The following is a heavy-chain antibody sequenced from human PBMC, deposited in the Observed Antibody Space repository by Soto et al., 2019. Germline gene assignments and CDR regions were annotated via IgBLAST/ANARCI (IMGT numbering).Heavy chain of an antibody. Sequence: GGSLRLSCTASGFTFSNYGMHWVRQAPGKGLEWVAVISDGGSNKDYADSVRGRFTISRDNSKNTLYLQMNSLTAQDTAMYYCAKDRGGNGYPAFDIWGQGTMVTVS. CDR3: AKDRGGNGYPAFDI. V-gene: IGHV3-30*18. CDR2: ISDGGSNK. D-gene: IGHD3-16*01. J-gene: IGHJ3*02. CDR1: GFTFSNYG.